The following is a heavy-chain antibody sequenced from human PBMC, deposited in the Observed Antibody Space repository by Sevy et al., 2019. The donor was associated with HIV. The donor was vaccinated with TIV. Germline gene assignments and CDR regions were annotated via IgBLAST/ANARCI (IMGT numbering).Heavy chain of an antibody. D-gene: IGHD3-22*01. CDR2: ISHSTNTR. Sequence: GGSLRLSCAASGFTFGSFGMNWVRQAPGKGLEWISYISHSTNTRLYAASVTGRFSISRDNARNSLYLQMNSLRAEDTAVYYCARESYFYDTTTFPENDYWGRGTLVTVSS. V-gene: IGHV3-48*01. CDR1: GFTFGSFG. CDR3: ARESYFYDTTTFPENDY. J-gene: IGHJ4*02.